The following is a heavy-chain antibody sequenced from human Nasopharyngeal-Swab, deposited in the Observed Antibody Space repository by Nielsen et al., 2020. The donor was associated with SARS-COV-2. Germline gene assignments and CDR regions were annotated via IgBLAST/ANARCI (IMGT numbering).Heavy chain of an antibody. V-gene: IGHV3-30*04. CDR3: ARRALQDYYFDY. CDR1: GFSFSSYA. Sequence: GESLKISCAASGFSFSSYAMHWVRQAPGKGLEWVAVASSDGRNKYYADSVKGRFTASRDNSKNTLYLQMNSLRAEDTAVYYCARRALQDYYFDYWGQGTLVTVSS. CDR2: ASSDGRNK. J-gene: IGHJ4*02.